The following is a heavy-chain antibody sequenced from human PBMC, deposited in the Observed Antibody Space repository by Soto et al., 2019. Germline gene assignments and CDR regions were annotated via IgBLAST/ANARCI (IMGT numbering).Heavy chain of an antibody. CDR2: ISTSSSNI. D-gene: IGHD2-8*01. V-gene: IGHV3-21*01. CDR3: ARDSCTNGVCHRMDV. CDR1: GFTFSTYT. J-gene: IGHJ6*03. Sequence: GGSLRLSCAASGFTFSTYTMDWVRQAPGKGLEWVSSISTSSSNIYYADSVKGRFTISRDNAKTSLYLQMNSLSAEDSAIYYCARDSCTNGVCHRMDVWGKGTTVTVSS.